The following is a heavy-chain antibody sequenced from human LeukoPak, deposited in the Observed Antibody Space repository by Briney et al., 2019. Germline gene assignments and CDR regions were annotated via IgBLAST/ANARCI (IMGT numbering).Heavy chain of an antibody. J-gene: IGHJ4*02. D-gene: IGHD3-16*01. Sequence: SETLSLTCTVSGDSISSRSYYWGWIRQPPGKGLEWIGSIYYSGITYYNPSLKSRVTISVDTSKNQFSLQLSSVTAADTAVYYCARVGVVFDYWGQGTLVTVSS. V-gene: IGHV4-39*01. CDR1: GDSISSRSYY. CDR3: ARVGVVFDY. CDR2: IYYSGIT.